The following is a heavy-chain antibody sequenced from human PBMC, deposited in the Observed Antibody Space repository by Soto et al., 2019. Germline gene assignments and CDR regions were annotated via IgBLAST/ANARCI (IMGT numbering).Heavy chain of an antibody. CDR3: ARDYSTTAPFDY. CDR1: GFTFSTYT. J-gene: IGHJ4*02. V-gene: IGHV3-30-3*01. Sequence: GGSLRLSCAASGFTFSTYTLHWFRQAPGKGLEWVAVVSFDGSNKYYADSLEGRFTISRDNSKNTLYLEMNSLRAEDTAVYYCARDYSTTAPFDYWGQGXLVTVYS. D-gene: IGHD2-21*01. CDR2: VSFDGSNK.